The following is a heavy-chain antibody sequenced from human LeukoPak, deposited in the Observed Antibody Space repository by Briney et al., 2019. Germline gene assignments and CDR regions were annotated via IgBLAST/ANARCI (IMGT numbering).Heavy chain of an antibody. Sequence: GGSLGLSCAASGFTFSSYGMHWVRQAPGKGLEWVAFIRYDGSNKYYADSVKGRFTISRDNSKNTLYLQMNSLRAEDTAVYYCAKDARRFLEWLLPTGYWGQGTLATVSS. CDR1: GFTFSSYG. D-gene: IGHD3-3*01. J-gene: IGHJ4*02. V-gene: IGHV3-30*02. CDR3: AKDARRFLEWLLPTGY. CDR2: IRYDGSNK.